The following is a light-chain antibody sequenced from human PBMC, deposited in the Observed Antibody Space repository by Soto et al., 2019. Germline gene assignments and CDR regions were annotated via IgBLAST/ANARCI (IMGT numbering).Light chain of an antibody. CDR1: TSNIGSNA. Sequence: QPVLTQPPSASGTPGQRVTISCSGSTSNIGSNAVNWYQQLPGTAPKLLISSNNQRPSGVPDRFSGSKSGTSASLAISGLQSGDEADYYCAAWDDSLSGSYVFGTGTKVTVL. V-gene: IGLV1-44*01. CDR3: AAWDDSLSGSYV. J-gene: IGLJ1*01. CDR2: SNN.